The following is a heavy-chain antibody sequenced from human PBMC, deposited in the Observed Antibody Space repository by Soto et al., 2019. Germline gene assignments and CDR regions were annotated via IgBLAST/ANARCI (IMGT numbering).Heavy chain of an antibody. D-gene: IGHD2-21*01. CDR2: IAPGNGNT. CDR3: AKGSRMWTPDY. Sequence: QVQLVQSGAEVKKPGASVKVFCKASGYTFNDYAIHWVRQAPGQRLELMGWIAPGNGNTKYSQNFQGRVTITRDTSATTAYMELSSLRSEDTAVYYCAKGSRMWTPDYWGQGTLVTVSS. V-gene: IGHV1-3*01. CDR1: GYTFNDYA. J-gene: IGHJ4*02.